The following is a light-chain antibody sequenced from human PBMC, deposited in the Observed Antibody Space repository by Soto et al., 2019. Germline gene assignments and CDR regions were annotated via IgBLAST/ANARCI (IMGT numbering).Light chain of an antibody. CDR3: QQYGSSPLIT. CDR1: QSVSSN. Sequence: EIVMTQSPATLSVSPGERATLSCRASQSVSSNLAWYQQKPGQAPRLLIYGASSRATGISDRFSGSGSGTDFTLTISRLEPEGFAVYYCQQYGSSPLITFGQGTRLEIK. CDR2: GAS. J-gene: IGKJ5*01. V-gene: IGKV3-20*01.